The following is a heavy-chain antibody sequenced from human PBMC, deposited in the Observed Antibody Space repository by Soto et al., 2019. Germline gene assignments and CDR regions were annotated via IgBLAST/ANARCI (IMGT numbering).Heavy chain of an antibody. CDR1: GGSFSGYY. CDR3: ARGGDIVATIDYRGYYFDY. V-gene: IGHV4-34*01. J-gene: IGHJ4*02. D-gene: IGHD5-12*01. CDR2: INHSGST. Sequence: SETLSLTCAVYGGSFSGYYWSWIRQPPGKGLEWIGEINHSGSTNYNPSLKSRVTISVDTSKNQFSLKLSSVTAADTAVYYCARGGDIVATIDYRGYYFDYWGQGTLVTVSS.